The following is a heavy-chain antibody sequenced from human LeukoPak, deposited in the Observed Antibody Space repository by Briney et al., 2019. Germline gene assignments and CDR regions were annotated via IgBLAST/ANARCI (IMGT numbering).Heavy chain of an antibody. D-gene: IGHD6-6*01. CDR2: ISPTGSTT. Sequence: TGGSLRLSCTASGFSFSGHWMHWARQLPGKGPVWVSRISPTGSTTSYADSVKGRFTVSRDNAKNTLYLQVNNLRAEDTAVYYCARGPNSNWSGLDFWGQGTLLTVSS. V-gene: IGHV3-74*01. CDR3: ARGPNSNWSGLDF. CDR1: GFSFSGHW. J-gene: IGHJ4*02.